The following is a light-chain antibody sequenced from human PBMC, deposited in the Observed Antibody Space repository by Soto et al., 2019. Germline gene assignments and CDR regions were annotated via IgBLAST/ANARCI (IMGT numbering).Light chain of an antibody. Sequence: DLQMTQSPSAMSASVGDRVTITCRASQAISNSLAWFQQKPGKVPNRLIYAASSLQSGVPSRFSGSGSGTEFTLTISSLQPEDFATYYCLHYNSYPFTFGGGTKVEIK. J-gene: IGKJ4*01. CDR2: AAS. CDR3: LHYNSYPFT. V-gene: IGKV1-17*03. CDR1: QAISNS.